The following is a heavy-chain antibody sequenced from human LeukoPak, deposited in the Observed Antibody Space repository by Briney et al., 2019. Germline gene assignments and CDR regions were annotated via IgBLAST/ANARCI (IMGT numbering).Heavy chain of an antibody. CDR1: GYTFTGYY. CDR2: INPNSGGT. Sequence: ASVKVSCKASGYTFTGYYMHWVRQAPGQGLEWRGWINPNSGGTNYAQKFQGRVTMTRDTSISTAYMELSRLRSDATAVYYCARDLTGRGITAFDYWGQGTLVTVSS. D-gene: IGHD3-10*01. V-gene: IGHV1-2*02. J-gene: IGHJ4*02. CDR3: ARDLTGRGITAFDY.